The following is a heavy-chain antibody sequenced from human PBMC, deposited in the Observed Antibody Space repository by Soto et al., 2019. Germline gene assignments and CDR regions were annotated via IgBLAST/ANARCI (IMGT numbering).Heavy chain of an antibody. D-gene: IGHD3-10*01. CDR3: ASPPSGSGNFY. Sequence: QVQRVQSGAEGKKPGASVKVSCKASGYTFSNYLLHWVRQAPVQSLEWMGWINAGNCNTKSSQRFQCRVTLTRETSESTDYMEMSSLRHDATAVYYCASPPSGSGNFYWGQGTLVTVSS. J-gene: IGHJ4*02. CDR2: INAGNCNT. CDR1: GYTFSNYL. V-gene: IGHV1-3*01.